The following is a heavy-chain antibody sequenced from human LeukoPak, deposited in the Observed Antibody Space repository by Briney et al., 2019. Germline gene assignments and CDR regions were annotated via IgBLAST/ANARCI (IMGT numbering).Heavy chain of an antibody. CDR2: SYYSGSP. V-gene: IGHV4-59*01. CDR1: GVSISTFY. D-gene: IGHD2-15*01. CDR3: ARDRDIGTYYYYYGMDV. Sequence: KTSETLSLTCTVAGVSISTFYWSWIRQPPGKGLEWIGYSYYSGSPNYNPSLKSRLTISVDTSKNQFSLKLSSVTAADTAVYYCARDRDIGTYYYYYGMDVWGQGTTVTVSS. J-gene: IGHJ6*02.